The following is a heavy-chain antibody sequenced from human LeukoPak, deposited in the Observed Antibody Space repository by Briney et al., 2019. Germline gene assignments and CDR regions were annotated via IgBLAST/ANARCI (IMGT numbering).Heavy chain of an antibody. Sequence: EGSLRLSCAASGFTFSSYGMHWVRQAPGKGLEWVAVIWYDGSNKYYADSVKGRFTISRDNSKNTLYLQMNSLRAEDTAVYYCARGARAVAGYDGDAFDIWGQGTMVTVSS. D-gene: IGHD6-19*01. CDR3: ARGARAVAGYDGDAFDI. CDR2: IWYDGSNK. J-gene: IGHJ3*02. CDR1: GFTFSSYG. V-gene: IGHV3-33*01.